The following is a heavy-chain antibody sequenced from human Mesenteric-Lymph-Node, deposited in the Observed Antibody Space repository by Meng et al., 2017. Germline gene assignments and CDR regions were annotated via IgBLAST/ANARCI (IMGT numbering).Heavy chain of an antibody. V-gene: IGHV4-61*08. Sequence: SETLSLTCTVSGGSISSGGYYWSWIRQPPGKGLEWIGYIYYSGSTNYNPSLKSRVTISVATSKNPFSLTLSSVTAADTAVYYCARDHAAQRGVGSFDIWGQGTMVTVSS. D-gene: IGHD1-26*01. CDR3: ARDHAAQRGVGSFDI. J-gene: IGHJ3*02. CDR1: GGSISSGGYY. CDR2: IYYSGST.